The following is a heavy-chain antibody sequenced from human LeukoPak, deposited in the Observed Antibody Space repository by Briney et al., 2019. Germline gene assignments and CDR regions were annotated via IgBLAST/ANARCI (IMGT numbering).Heavy chain of an antibody. CDR1: GFTFSSYS. CDR3: AIYRFLVRATVSFDM. V-gene: IGHV3-21*01. CDR2: ITSSSSYI. J-gene: IGHJ3*02. Sequence: GGSLRLSCPPSGFTFSSYSMNWVSQAPGKGLEWVSSITSSSSYIYYADSVKGPCTLSRDNAKNSLYPQMNSLRAGATGVFFRAIYRFLVRATVSFDMWGQGTTVTVPS. D-gene: IGHD1-26*01.